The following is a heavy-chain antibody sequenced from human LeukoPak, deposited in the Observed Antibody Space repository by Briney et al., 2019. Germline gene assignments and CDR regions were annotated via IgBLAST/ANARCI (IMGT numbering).Heavy chain of an antibody. J-gene: IGHJ4*02. CDR2: INANSGGT. CDR1: GYTFADYF. D-gene: IGHD1-26*01. V-gene: IGHV1-2*06. Sequence: ASVKVSCKISGYTFADYFIHWVRQAPGQGLEYVGRINANSGGTEYQQKFQGRVTMTRDMSISTAYVEINWLISDDTAIYYCARDVSSTPNWEFDYWGQGTAVTVSS. CDR3: ARDVSSTPNWEFDY.